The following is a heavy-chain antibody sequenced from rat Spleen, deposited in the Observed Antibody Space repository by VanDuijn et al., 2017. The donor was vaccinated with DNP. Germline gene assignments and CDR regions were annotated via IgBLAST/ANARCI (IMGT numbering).Heavy chain of an antibody. D-gene: IGHD1-10*01. Sequence: EVQLVESGGGLVQPGRSLKLSCAASGFTFSNYDMAWVRQAPTKGLEWVASISPSGGSTYYRDSVKGRFTVSRDNAKSSLYLQMDSLRSEDTATYYCARYNNYYFDYWGQGVMVTVSS. CDR1: GFTFSNYD. V-gene: IGHV5-25*01. CDR2: ISPSGGST. J-gene: IGHJ2*01. CDR3: ARYNNYYFDY.